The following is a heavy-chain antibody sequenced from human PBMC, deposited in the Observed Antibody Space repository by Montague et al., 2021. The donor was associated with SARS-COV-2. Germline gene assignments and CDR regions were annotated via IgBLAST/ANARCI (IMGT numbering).Heavy chain of an antibody. CDR1: GGSVSSGSYY. CDR3: ASSGWYPGWFDP. Sequence: SETLSLTCTVSGGSVSSGSYYWSWIRQPPGKGLEWIGYIYYSGSTNYNPSLKSRVTISVDTSKNQFSLKLSSVTAAGTAVYYCASSGWYPGWFDPWGQGTLVTVSS. V-gene: IGHV4-61*01. J-gene: IGHJ5*02. D-gene: IGHD6-19*01. CDR2: IYYSGST.